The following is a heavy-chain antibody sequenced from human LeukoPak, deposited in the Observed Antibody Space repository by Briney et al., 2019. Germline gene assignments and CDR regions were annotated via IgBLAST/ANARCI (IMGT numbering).Heavy chain of an antibody. D-gene: IGHD2-15*01. Sequence: SETLSLTCTVSGGSISSYYWSWIRQPPGKGLEWIGYIYYSGSTNYNPSLKSRVTISVDTSKNQFSLKLSSVTAADTAVYYCARVVADNWFDPWGQGTLVTVSS. J-gene: IGHJ5*02. CDR3: ARVVADNWFDP. CDR2: IYYSGST. CDR1: GGSISSYY. V-gene: IGHV4-59*01.